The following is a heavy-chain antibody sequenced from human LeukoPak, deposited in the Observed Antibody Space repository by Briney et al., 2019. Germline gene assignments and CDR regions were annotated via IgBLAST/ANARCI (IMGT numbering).Heavy chain of an antibody. J-gene: IGHJ4*02. V-gene: IGHV3-21*06. CDR1: GFTFSTYN. CDR3: ARGHYDVLTSSYKWTPDY. D-gene: IGHD3-9*01. CDR2: ITSGGGYT. Sequence: PGGSLRLSGAASGFTFSTYNMNWVRQAPGKGLEWVSSITSGGGYTYYADSVKGRFTTSRDIAKNSLSLRLDSLPAEDTAVYYCARGHYDVLTSSYKWTPDYWGQGTLVTVSS.